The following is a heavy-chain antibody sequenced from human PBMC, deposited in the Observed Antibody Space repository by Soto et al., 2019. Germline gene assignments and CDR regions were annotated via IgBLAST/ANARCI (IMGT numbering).Heavy chain of an antibody. J-gene: IGHJ6*02. Sequence: QVQLQESGPGLVKPSETLSLTCTVSGGSISSYYWSWIRQPPGKGLEWIGYIYYSGSTNYNPSLKSRVTISVDTSKNQFSLKLSSVTAADTAVYYCARLPTVTSDYYYYGMDVWGQGTTVTVSS. V-gene: IGHV4-59*01. D-gene: IGHD4-17*01. CDR3: ARLPTVTSDYYYYGMDV. CDR1: GGSISSYY. CDR2: IYYSGST.